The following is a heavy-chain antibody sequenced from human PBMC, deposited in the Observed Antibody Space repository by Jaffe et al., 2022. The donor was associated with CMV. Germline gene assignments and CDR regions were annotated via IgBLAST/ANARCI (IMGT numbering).Heavy chain of an antibody. CDR3: ARWSPAAWDDY. D-gene: IGHD1-26*01. J-gene: IGHJ4*02. CDR1: GFTFSSYG. CDR2: IWYDGSNK. Sequence: QVQLVESGGGVVQPGRSLRLSCAASGFTFSSYGMHWVRQAPGKGLEWVAVIWYDGSNKYYADSVKGRFTISRDNSKNTLYLQMNSLRAEDTAVYYCARWSPAAWDDYWGQGTLVTVSS. V-gene: IGHV3-33*01.